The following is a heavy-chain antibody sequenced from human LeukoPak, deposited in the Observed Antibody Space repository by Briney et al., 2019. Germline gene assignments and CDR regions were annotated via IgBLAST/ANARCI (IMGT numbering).Heavy chain of an antibody. CDR1: GFTVGSSY. Sequence: GGSLRLSCAASGFTVGSSYMSWVRQAPGKGLEWVSVIYSGGSTYYADSVKGRFTISRDNSKNTLYLQMNSLRAEDTAVYYCARLKGRGVIMNWGQGALVTASS. D-gene: IGHD3-10*01. CDR2: IYSGGST. J-gene: IGHJ4*02. CDR3: ARLKGRGVIMN. V-gene: IGHV3-66*04.